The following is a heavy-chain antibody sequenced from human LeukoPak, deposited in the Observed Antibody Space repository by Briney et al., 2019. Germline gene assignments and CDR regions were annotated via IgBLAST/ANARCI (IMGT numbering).Heavy chain of an antibody. CDR3: AKIYDSSGFYYINSYYFDF. V-gene: IGHV3-23*01. CDR1: GFTFSSYA. J-gene: IGHJ4*02. Sequence: GGSLRLSCAASGFTFSSYAMHWVRQAPGKGLEWVSAISGSGGSTYYADSVKGRFTISRDNSKNTLYLQMNSLRAEDTAVYYCAKIYDSSGFYYINSYYFDFWGQGTLVTVSS. D-gene: IGHD3-22*01. CDR2: ISGSGGST.